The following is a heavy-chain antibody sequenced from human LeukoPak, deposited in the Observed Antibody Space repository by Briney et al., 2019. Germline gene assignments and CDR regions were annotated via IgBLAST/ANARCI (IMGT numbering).Heavy chain of an antibody. D-gene: IGHD6-6*01. J-gene: IGHJ4*02. Sequence: PMASVKVSCKASGYTFTSYGISWVRQAPGQGLEWMGWISAYNGNTNYAQKLQGRVTMTTDTSTSTAYMELSRLRSDDTAVYYCARGGLIAARPKYNYWGQGTLVTVSS. CDR3: ARGGLIAARPKYNY. CDR1: GYTFTSYG. V-gene: IGHV1-18*01. CDR2: ISAYNGNT.